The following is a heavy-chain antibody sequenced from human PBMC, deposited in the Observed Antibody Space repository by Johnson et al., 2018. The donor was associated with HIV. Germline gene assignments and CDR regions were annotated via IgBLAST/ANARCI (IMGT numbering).Heavy chain of an antibody. D-gene: IGHD3-22*01. V-gene: IGHV3-11*04. Sequence: QVQLVESGGGLVKPGGSLRLSCAASGFTFSDYYMSWIRQAPGKGLEWVSYIRSSGSTIYYADSVKGRFTISRDNAKNSLYLQMNSLSAEDTAVYYCAKEYYYDSSGFPDAFDIWGQGTMVTVSS. J-gene: IGHJ3*02. CDR3: AKEYYYDSSGFPDAFDI. CDR1: GFTFSDYY. CDR2: IRSSGSTI.